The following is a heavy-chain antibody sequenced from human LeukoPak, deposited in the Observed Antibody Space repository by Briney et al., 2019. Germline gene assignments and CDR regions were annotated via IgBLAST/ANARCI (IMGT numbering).Heavy chain of an antibody. Sequence: ASVKVSCKASGYTFTSYGISWVRQAPGQGLEWMGWISAYNGNTNYAQKFQGRVTMTRNTSISTAYMELSSLRSEDTAVYYCALAAAGFDAFDIWGQGTMVTVSS. CDR3: ALAAAGFDAFDI. CDR2: ISAYNGNT. CDR1: GYTFTSYG. D-gene: IGHD6-13*01. J-gene: IGHJ3*02. V-gene: IGHV1-18*01.